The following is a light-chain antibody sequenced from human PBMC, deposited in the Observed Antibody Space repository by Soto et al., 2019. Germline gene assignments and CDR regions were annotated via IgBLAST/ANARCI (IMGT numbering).Light chain of an antibody. V-gene: IGKV3-15*01. CDR1: QSVSSN. Sequence: EIVMTQSPVTLSVSPGERATLSCRASQSVSSNLAWYQQKPGQAPRLLIYGASTRATGIPARFSVNGSGTEFTLTISSLQSEDFAVYYCQQYESWPYTFGQGTKLEIK. CDR2: GAS. CDR3: QQYESWPYT. J-gene: IGKJ2*01.